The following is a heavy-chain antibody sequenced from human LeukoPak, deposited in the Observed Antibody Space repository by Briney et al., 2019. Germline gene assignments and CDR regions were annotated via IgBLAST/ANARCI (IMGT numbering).Heavy chain of an antibody. CDR1: GGTFSSYA. CDR2: ISAYNGNT. J-gene: IGHJ4*02. Sequence: ASVKVSCKASGGTFSSYAISWVRQAPGQGLEWMGWISAYNGNTNYAQKLQGRVTMTTDTSTSTAYMELRSLRSDDTAVYYCARDFLSGRWFIDYWGQGTLVTVSS. V-gene: IGHV1-18*01. D-gene: IGHD1-26*01. CDR3: ARDFLSGRWFIDY.